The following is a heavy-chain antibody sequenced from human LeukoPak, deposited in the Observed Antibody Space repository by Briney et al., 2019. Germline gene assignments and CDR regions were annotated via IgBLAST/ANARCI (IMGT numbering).Heavy chain of an antibody. CDR3: ARAQAISAADF. V-gene: IGHV3-30*19. D-gene: IGHD6-6*01. Sequence: PGGSLRLSCAASGFTFSSYGMHWVRQAPGAGLDWVAVISSDGTNPYHAESVRGRFTISRDNSKNTLYLQMHFLRLDDTAIYYCARAQAISAADFWGQGALVTVSS. CDR1: GFTFSSYG. CDR2: ISSDGTNP. J-gene: IGHJ4*02.